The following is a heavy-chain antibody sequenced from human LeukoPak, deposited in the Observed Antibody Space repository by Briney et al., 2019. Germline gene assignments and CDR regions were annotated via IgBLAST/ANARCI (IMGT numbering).Heavy chain of an antibody. Sequence: PGGSLRLSCSASGFTFSTYAMHWVRQAPGKGLECVSTISTYGASTYYADSVKGRFTISRDNSKNTLYLQMNSLRAEDTAVYYCAKGPYSSSSSHYWGQGTLVTVSS. CDR3: AKGPYSSSSSHY. D-gene: IGHD6-6*01. J-gene: IGHJ4*02. CDR1: GFTFSTYA. V-gene: IGHV3-64*04. CDR2: ISTYGAST.